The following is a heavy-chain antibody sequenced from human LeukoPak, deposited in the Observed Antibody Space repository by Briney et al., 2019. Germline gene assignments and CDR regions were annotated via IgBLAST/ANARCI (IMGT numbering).Heavy chain of an antibody. J-gene: IGHJ4*02. Sequence: GGSLRLSCAASGFTFSNSSMNWVRQAPGKGLEWVSSISSSSDYIYDADSVKGRFTISRDNAKNSLYLQMNSLRAEDTAVYYCARRHTYGYGLDYWGQGTLVTVSS. CDR3: ARRHTYGYGLDY. D-gene: IGHD5-18*01. CDR1: GFTFSNSS. CDR2: ISSSSDYI. V-gene: IGHV3-21*01.